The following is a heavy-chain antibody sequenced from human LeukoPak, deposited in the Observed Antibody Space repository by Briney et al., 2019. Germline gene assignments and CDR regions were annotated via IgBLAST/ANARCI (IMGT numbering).Heavy chain of an antibody. J-gene: IGHJ4*02. D-gene: IGHD3-3*01. Sequence: GGSLRLSCAASGFTFSSYSMNWVRQAPGKGLEWVSSISSSSSYIYYADSVKGRFTISRDNSKNTLYLQMNSLRAEDTAVYYCATRGELRFLEWPTNYFDYWGQGTLVTVSS. CDR3: ATRGELRFLEWPTNYFDY. V-gene: IGHV3-21*04. CDR2: ISSSSSYI. CDR1: GFTFSSYS.